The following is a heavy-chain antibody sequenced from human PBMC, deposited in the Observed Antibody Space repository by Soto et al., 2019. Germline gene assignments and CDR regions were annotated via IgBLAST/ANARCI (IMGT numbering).Heavy chain of an antibody. CDR2: IIPIFGTA. Sequence: ASVKVSCEASGGSFGSYAISWVRQAPGQGLEWMGGIIPIFGTANYAQKFQGRVTITADESTSTAYMELSSLRSEDTAVYYCAGPSSGYYYNYWGQGTLVTVSS. V-gene: IGHV1-69*01. CDR3: AGPSSGYYYNY. J-gene: IGHJ4*02. CDR1: GGSFGSYA. D-gene: IGHD3-22*01.